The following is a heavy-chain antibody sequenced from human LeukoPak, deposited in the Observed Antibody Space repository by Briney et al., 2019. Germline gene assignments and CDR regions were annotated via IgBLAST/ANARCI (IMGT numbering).Heavy chain of an antibody. CDR3: ARDYGRWLH. Sequence: SETLSLTCAVYGGSFSGYYWSWIRQPPGKGLEWIGEINHSGSTNYNPSLKSRVTISVDTSKNQFSLKLSSVTAADTAVYYCARDYGRWLHWGQGTLVTVSS. CDR1: GGSFSGYY. D-gene: IGHD4-23*01. CDR2: INHSGST. J-gene: IGHJ4*02. V-gene: IGHV4-34*01.